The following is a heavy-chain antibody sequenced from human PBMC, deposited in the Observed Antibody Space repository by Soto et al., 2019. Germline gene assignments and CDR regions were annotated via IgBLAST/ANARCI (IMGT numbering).Heavy chain of an antibody. Sequence: GESLKISCKGSGYSFTSYWISWVRQMPGKGLEWMGRIDPGDSYANYSPSFQGHVTISVDKSISTAYLQWSSLKASDTAMYYCARRYCSSNTCPRNYYAMDVWGQGTTVTVSS. V-gene: IGHV5-10-1*01. D-gene: IGHD2-2*01. CDR1: GYSFTSYW. CDR3: ARRYCSSNTCPRNYYAMDV. J-gene: IGHJ6*02. CDR2: IDPGDSYA.